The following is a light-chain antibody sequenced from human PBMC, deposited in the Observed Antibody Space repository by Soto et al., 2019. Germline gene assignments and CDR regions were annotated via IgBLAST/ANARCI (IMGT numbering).Light chain of an antibody. Sequence: DIQMPQSPSTLSASVGDRVTITCRASQSISSWLAWYQQKPGKATKLLIYKASSLESGVPSRFSGSGSGTEFTLTISSLQPDEFATYYCQQYNSYPLTFGQGTRLEIK. J-gene: IGKJ5*01. CDR2: KAS. CDR1: QSISSW. CDR3: QQYNSYPLT. V-gene: IGKV1-5*03.